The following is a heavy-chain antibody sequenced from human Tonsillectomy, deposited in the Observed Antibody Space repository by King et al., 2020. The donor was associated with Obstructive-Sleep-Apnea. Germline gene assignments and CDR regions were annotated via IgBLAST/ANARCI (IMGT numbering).Heavy chain of an antibody. Sequence: VQLVESGGGLVQRGGSLRLTCEASGFTLSGHWMSWVRQAPGKGLEWVANIKGDGSQKYYVGSVKGRFTISRDNTKNSVYLQMNSLRDEDTAVYYCARDEGIIMRSHFYWGKGIPVTVSS. CDR3: ARDEGIIMRSHFY. CDR2: IKGDGSQK. CDR1: GFTLSGHW. V-gene: IGHV3-7*03. J-gene: IGHJ4*02. D-gene: IGHD3-16*01.